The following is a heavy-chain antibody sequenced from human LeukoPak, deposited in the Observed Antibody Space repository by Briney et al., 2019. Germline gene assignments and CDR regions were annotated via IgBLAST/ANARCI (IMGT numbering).Heavy chain of an antibody. CDR1: GGSISGGGYY. Sequence: PSETLSLTCTVSGGSISGGGYYWSWIRQHPGKGLEWIGYIYYSGSTYYNPSLKSRVTISVDTSKNQFSLKLSSVTAADTAVYYCARGDSSGYYFLFDYWGQGTLVTVSS. CDR2: IYYSGST. J-gene: IGHJ4*02. CDR3: ARGDSSGYYFLFDY. V-gene: IGHV4-31*03. D-gene: IGHD3-22*01.